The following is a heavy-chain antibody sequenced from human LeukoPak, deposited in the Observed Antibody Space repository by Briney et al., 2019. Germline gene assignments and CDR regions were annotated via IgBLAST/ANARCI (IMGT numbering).Heavy chain of an antibody. CDR1: GGSISSYY. V-gene: IGHV4-59*01. J-gene: IGHJ6*02. D-gene: IGHD3-3*01. Sequence: SETLSLTCTVSGGSISSYYWSWIPQPPGKGLEWIGYIYYSGSTNYNPSLKSRVTISVDTSKNQFSLKLSSVTAADTAVYYCTRGRPWLEWLPYYYYYGMDVWGRGTTVTVSS. CDR3: TRGRPWLEWLPYYYYYGMDV. CDR2: IYYSGST.